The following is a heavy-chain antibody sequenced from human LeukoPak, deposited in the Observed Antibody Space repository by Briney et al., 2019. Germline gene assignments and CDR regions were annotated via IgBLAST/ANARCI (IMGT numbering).Heavy chain of an antibody. J-gene: IGHJ4*02. Sequence: GASVKVSCKASGYTFTGYYMHWVRQAPGQGLEWMGWINPNSGGTNYAQKFQGRVTMTRDTSVSTAYMELSRLSSDDTAVYYCAADSGYEWPAFDYWGQGTLVTVSS. CDR2: INPNSGGT. CDR3: AADSGYEWPAFDY. D-gene: IGHD5-12*01. CDR1: GYTFTGYY. V-gene: IGHV1-2*02.